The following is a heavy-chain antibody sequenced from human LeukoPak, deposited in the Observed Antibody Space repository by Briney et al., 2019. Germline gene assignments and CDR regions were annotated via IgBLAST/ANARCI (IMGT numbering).Heavy chain of an antibody. V-gene: IGHV3-53*01. CDR2: IYSGGST. J-gene: IGHJ4*02. Sequence: SGGSLRLSCAASGFTVSSNYMSWVCQAPGKGLEWVSVIYSGGSTYYADSVKGRFTISRDNSKNTLYLQMNSLRAEDTAVYYCARDRYCSSTSCLRPHYFDYWGQGTLVTVSS. CDR3: ARDRYCSSTSCLRPHYFDY. D-gene: IGHD2-2*01. CDR1: GFTVSSNY.